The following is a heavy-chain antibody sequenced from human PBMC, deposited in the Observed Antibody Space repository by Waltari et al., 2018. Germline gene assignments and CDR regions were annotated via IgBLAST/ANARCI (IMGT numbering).Heavy chain of an antibody. CDR2: IWYDGSNK. CDR1: GFTFSSYG. CDR3: ARDYWTTVDFDY. J-gene: IGHJ4*02. Sequence: QVQLVESGGGVVQPGRSLRLSCAASGFTFSSYGMHWVRQAPGKGLEWVAVIWYDGSNKYYADSVKGRFTISRDNSKNTLYLQMNSLRAEDTAVYYCARDYWTTVDFDYWGQGTLVTVSS. D-gene: IGHD4-17*01. V-gene: IGHV3-33*01.